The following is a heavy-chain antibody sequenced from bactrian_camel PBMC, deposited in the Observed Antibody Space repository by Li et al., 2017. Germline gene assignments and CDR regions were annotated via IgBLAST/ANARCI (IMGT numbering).Heavy chain of an antibody. V-gene: IGHV3S63*01. CDR3: AAAVKWSRSGGYCYKAIVKFESAY. Sequence: MAWFRQAPGKKREGVAYIYTGDSSPYYDDSVKGRFTISQDNAKNTVYLLMNSLKPEDTGMYYCAAAVKWSRSGGYCYKAIVKFESAYWGQGTQVT. CDR2: IYTGDSSP. D-gene: IGHD2*01. J-gene: IGHJ4*01.